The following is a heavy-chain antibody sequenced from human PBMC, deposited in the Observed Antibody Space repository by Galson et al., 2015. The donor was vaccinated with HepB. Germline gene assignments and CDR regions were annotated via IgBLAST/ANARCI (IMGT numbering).Heavy chain of an antibody. Sequence: SLTGYYWSWIRQSPGKGLEWIGEINQSGRANYSPSLKSRGTLSVDMAHYQFSLKLHPFRAAGTAVYYCARIFPRFVGARPYFFFQKDVWGPGTTVTVSS. J-gene: IGHJ6*02. V-gene: IGHV4-34*01. CDR2: INQSGRA. D-gene: IGHD6-6*01. CDR3: ARIFPRFVGARPYFFFQKDV. CDR1: SLTGYY.